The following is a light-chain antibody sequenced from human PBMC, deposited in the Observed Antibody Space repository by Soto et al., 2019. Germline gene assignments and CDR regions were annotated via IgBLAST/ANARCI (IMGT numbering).Light chain of an antibody. Sequence: FMLTQTHSVSESPGKTITISCTRSSGSIASNFVQWYQQRPGTAPSILIYEDYRRPSGVPGRFSGSIDSSSNSASLTISGLTAEDEGDYYCQSSDSDTHVVFGGGTKLTVL. CDR2: EDY. V-gene: IGLV6-57*03. CDR1: SGSIASNF. J-gene: IGLJ2*01. CDR3: QSSDSDTHVV.